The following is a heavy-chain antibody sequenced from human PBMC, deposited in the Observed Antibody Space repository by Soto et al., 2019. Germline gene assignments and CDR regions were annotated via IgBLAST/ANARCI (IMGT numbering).Heavy chain of an antibody. Sequence: INLIESGPTLVKPTQTLTLTCTFSGFSLSTSGAAVGWVRQPPGRALEWLALIYWDGDKRYNASLGNRLTITKDTSMNQVVLTLTNVDPADTATYYCAHRATMTILGLIIDNGIWFDPWGQSTRVIVSS. CDR3: AHRATMTILGLIIDNGIWFDP. V-gene: IGHV2-5*02. D-gene: IGHD3-16*01. J-gene: IGHJ5*02. CDR1: GFSLSTSGAA. CDR2: IYWDGDK.